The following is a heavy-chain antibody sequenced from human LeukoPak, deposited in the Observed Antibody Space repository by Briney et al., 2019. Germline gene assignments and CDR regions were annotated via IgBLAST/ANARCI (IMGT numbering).Heavy chain of an antibody. CDR2: IIPIFGTA. Sequence: SVKVSCKASGGTFSSYAISWVRQAPGQGLEWMGGIIPIFGTANYAQKFQGRVTITADESTSTAYMELSSLRSEDTAVYYCARVKWGVYYDSSGYTDYWGQGTLVTVSS. V-gene: IGHV1-69*13. CDR3: ARVKWGVYYDSSGYTDY. D-gene: IGHD3-22*01. J-gene: IGHJ4*02. CDR1: GGTFSSYA.